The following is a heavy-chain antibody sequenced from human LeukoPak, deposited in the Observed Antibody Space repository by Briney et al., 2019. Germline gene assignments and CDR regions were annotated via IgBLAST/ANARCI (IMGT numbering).Heavy chain of an antibody. V-gene: IGHV3-23*01. D-gene: IGHD1-1*01. CDR2: INDCGTNT. CDR1: GYTFSNNS. J-gene: IGHJ4*02. CDR3: ARCPRDNCRGGFDY. Sequence: GGPLTLLCSPSGYTFSNNSMTWVRQAPGGALEWVSSINDCGTNTYYTDSERGLFTISRDNSKDRLFLQMNSLRAEDTAFYYCARCPRDNCRGGFDYWGQGALVTVSS.